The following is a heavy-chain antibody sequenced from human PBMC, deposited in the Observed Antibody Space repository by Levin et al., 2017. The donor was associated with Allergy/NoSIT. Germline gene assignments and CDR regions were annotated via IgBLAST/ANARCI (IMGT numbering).Heavy chain of an antibody. CDR3: ARVHIVVVPAAVYYYYGMDI. D-gene: IGHD2-2*01. V-gene: IGHV4-34*01. CDR1: GGSFSGYY. J-gene: IGHJ6*02. CDR2: INHSGST. Sequence: SCAVYGGSFSGYYWSWIRQPPGKGLEWIGEINHSGSTNYNPSLKSRVTISVDTSKNQFSLKLSSVTAADTAVYYCARVHIVVVPAAVYYYYGMDIWGQGTTVTVSS.